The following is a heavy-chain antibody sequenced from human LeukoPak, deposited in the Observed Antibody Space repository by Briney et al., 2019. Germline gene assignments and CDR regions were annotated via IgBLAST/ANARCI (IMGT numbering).Heavy chain of an antibody. V-gene: IGHV3-48*02. CDR1: GYTFSSYS. D-gene: IGHD1-26*01. CDR3: ASSGSYRFDY. Sequence: GGSLRLSCVASGYTFSSYSMNWVRQAPGKGLEWVSHITASDTAMFYADSVKGRFTISRDNAKNSLYLQMNSLRDEDTAVYYRASSGSYRFDYWGQGILVTVSS. CDR2: ITASDTAM. J-gene: IGHJ4*02.